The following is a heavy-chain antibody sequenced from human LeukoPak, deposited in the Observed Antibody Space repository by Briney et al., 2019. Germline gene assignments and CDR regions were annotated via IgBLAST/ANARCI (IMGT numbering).Heavy chain of an antibody. V-gene: IGHV3-33*01. CDR3: ARDRSFAAASANGPLGY. CDR1: GFTFSSYG. CDR2: IWYDGSNS. D-gene: IGHD2-8*01. J-gene: IGHJ4*02. Sequence: RSLRLSCTPSGFTFSSYGMHWVRQAPGNGLEWVAVIWYDGSNSYYVDSVKGRFTISRDNSKNTLYLQMNSLRAEDTAVYYCARDRSFAAASANGPLGYWGQGTLVTVSS.